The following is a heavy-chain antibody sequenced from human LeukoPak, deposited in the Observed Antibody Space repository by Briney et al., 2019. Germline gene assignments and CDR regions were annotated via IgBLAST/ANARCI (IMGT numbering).Heavy chain of an antibody. V-gene: IGHV3-7*01. CDR3: AKDGCGGDCAPFYYYYYMDV. CDR2: IKEDGSEK. CDR1: GFTFSRYW. J-gene: IGHJ6*03. Sequence: GGSLRLSCAASGFTFSRYWLSWVRQAPGKGLEWVANIKEDGSEKYYVDSVKGRFTISRDNSKNTLYLQMNSLRAEDTAVYYCAKDGCGGDCAPFYYYYYMDVWGKGTTVTISS. D-gene: IGHD2-21*02.